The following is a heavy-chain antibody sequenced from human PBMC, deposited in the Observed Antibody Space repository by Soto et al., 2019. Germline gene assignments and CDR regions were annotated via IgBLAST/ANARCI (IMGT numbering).Heavy chain of an antibody. CDR1: GFTFCAYA. CDR2: ISDNGGKT. CDR3: VKIATTNRNFCDY. D-gene: IGHD1-26*01. Sequence: GGSLRLSCSAFGFTFCAYAMHWVRQAPGKGLEYVEAISDNGGKTYHADSVKGRFTISRDNSKNTLFLQMSGLRAEDAAVYFCVKIATTNRNFCDYCGLGTLVTVSS. V-gene: IGHV3-64D*06. J-gene: IGHJ4*02.